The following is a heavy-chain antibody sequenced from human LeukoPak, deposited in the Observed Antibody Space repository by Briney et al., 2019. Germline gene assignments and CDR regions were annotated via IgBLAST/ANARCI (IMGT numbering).Heavy chain of an antibody. CDR1: GSRFTSYW. CDR3: GRGYSYGTLDY. D-gene: IGHD5-18*01. Sequence: HGESLKISCKGSGSRFTSYWIGWVRQMPGKGLEGMGIIYPGDSDTRYSPSFQGQVTISADKSISTAYLQWSSLKASDTAMYYCGRGYSYGTLDYWGQGTLVTVSS. J-gene: IGHJ4*02. V-gene: IGHV5-51*01. CDR2: IYPGDSDT.